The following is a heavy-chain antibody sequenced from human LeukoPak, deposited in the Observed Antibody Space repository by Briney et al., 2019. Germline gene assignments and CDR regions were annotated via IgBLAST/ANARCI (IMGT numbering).Heavy chain of an antibody. CDR1: GSTFTGYY. D-gene: IGHD6-13*01. CDR2: INPSGGST. V-gene: IGHV1-46*01. CDR3: ARVYGYSSSPVWFDP. Sequence: ASVKVSCKASGSTFTGYYIHWVRQAPGQGLEWMGIINPSGGSTSYAQKFQGRVTMTRDTSTSTVYMELSSLRSEDTAVYYCARVYGYSSSPVWFDPWDQGTLVTVSS. J-gene: IGHJ5*02.